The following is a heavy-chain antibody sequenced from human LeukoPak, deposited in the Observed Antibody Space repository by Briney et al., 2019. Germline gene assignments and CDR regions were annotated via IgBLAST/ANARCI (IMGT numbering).Heavy chain of an antibody. V-gene: IGHV3-72*01. CDR3: VRVDTRSYSFDY. D-gene: IGHD3-16*02. Sequence: GGSLRLSCAAFGFTLSDNYMDWVRQAPGKGLEWVARSRNRATSSTTEYAASVKGRFTVLREESQNALFLQMNSLTTEDTAVYYCVRVDTRSYSFDYWGQGTLVTVSS. CDR2: SRNRATSSTT. J-gene: IGHJ4*02. CDR1: GFTLSDNY.